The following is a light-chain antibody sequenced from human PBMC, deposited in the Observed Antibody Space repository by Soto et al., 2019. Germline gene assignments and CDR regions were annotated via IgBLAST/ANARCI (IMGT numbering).Light chain of an antibody. CDR1: GSEVSAYNL. J-gene: IGLJ1*01. CDR2: EVN. V-gene: IGLV2-23*02. CDR3: CSYAGTVAYV. Sequence: QSVLTQHASVSGSPGQSITISCAGTGSEVSAYNLVSWYQQHTGKATKLIICEVNTRPSGISNRFSGSKSGDTASLTISGLQAEDEADYFCCSYAGTVAYVFGTGTKVT.